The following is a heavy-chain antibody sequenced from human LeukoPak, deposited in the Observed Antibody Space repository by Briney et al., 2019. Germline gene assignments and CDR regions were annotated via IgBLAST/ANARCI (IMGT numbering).Heavy chain of an antibody. CDR2: IYYSGST. D-gene: IGHD2-15*01. Sequence: PSETLSLTCTVSGGSISSYYWSCIRQPPGKGLEWIGYIYYSGSTNYNPSLKSRVTISVDTSKNQFSLELSSVTAADTAVYYCARHGPDCSGGSCYSLIDYWGQGTLVTVSS. CDR3: ARHGPDCSGGSCYSLIDY. J-gene: IGHJ4*02. V-gene: IGHV4-59*08. CDR1: GGSISSYY.